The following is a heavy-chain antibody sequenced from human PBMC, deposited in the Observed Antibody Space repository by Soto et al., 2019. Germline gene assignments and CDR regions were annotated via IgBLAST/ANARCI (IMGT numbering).Heavy chain of an antibody. CDR2: INHIGST. CDR3: ARGRWGGRIYYYSSYYMDA. Sequence: SETLSLTCVVYGGSLSGYYWSWIRQPPGKGLEWIGEINHIGSTDYNPALKSRVTISVDKSKNQFSLKLSSVTAVDTAVYYCARGRWGGRIYYYSSYYMDAWAKGTTLTVSS. D-gene: IGHD2-15*01. V-gene: IGHV4-34*01. CDR1: GGSLSGYY. J-gene: IGHJ6*03.